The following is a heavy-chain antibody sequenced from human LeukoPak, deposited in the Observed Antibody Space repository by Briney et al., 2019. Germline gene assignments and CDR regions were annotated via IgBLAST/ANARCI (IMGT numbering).Heavy chain of an antibody. CDR1: GFTFSSYS. J-gene: IGHJ4*02. V-gene: IGHV3-21*01. D-gene: IGHD3-22*01. Sequence: GGSLRLSCAASGFTFSSYSMNWVRQAPGKGLEWVSSISSSSSYIYYADSVKGRFTISRDNAKNSLYLQMNSLRPEDTAVYYCARELRDSRGFDYWGQGTLVTVSS. CDR3: ARELRDSRGFDY. CDR2: ISSSSSYI.